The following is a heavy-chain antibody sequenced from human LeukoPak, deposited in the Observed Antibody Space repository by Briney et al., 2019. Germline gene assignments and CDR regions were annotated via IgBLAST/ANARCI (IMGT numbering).Heavy chain of an antibody. J-gene: IGHJ4*02. CDR3: ARGSTEFDY. CDR1: GFTFSSLW. V-gene: IGHV3-74*01. CDR2: INSDGKIT. Sequence: GGSLRLSCAASGFTFSSLWMHWVRQAPGKGLVWVSRINSDGKITIYADSVKGRFTISRDNSKNTLYLQMNSLRAEDTAVYYCARGSTEFDYWGQGTLVTVSS.